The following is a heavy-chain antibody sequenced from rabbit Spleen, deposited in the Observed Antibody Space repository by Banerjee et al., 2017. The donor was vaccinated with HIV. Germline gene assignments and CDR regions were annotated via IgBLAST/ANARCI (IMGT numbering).Heavy chain of an antibody. Sequence: QEQLEESGGDLVKPEGSLTLTCTASGFSFSNSMCMSWVRQAPGKGLEWIACINAVTGKAVYASWAKGRFTFSKTSSTTVTLQMTSLTAADTATYFCARLGHADYPYAYGLKLWGPGTLVTVS. CDR2: INAVTGKA. J-gene: IGHJ4*01. V-gene: IGHV1S45*01. D-gene: IGHD6-1*01. CDR1: GFSFSNSMC. CDR3: ARLGHADYPYAYGLKL.